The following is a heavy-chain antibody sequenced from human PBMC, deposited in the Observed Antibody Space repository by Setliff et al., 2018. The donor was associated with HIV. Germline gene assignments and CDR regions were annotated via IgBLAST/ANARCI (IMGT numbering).Heavy chain of an antibody. V-gene: IGHV3-23*01. J-gene: IGHJ5*01. CDR2: ISDSDNST. Sequence: GGSLRLSCAASGFTFSRYGMNWVRQAPGKGLEWVSTISDSDNSTYYADSVMGRFTISRDNSKNTLYLQMNGLRAEDTAIYFCAKLREGHVYSQYDSWGHGTLVTVSS. CDR3: AKLREGHVYSQYDS. D-gene: IGHD2-21*01. CDR1: GFTFSRYG.